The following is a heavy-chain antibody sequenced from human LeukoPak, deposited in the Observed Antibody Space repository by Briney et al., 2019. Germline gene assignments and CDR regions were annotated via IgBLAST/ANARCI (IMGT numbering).Heavy chain of an antibody. J-gene: IGHJ4*02. CDR3: ARGAGGRYPFDY. D-gene: IGHD1-26*01. CDR1: AFTFSGYA. CDR2: ISGSGGNT. V-gene: IGHV3-23*01. Sequence: PGGSLRLSCAASAFTFSGYAMSWVRQAPGKGLEWVSSISGSGGNTFYTDSVKGRFTISRDNSRDTLYLQMNSLRAEDTAVYYCARGAGGRYPFDYWGQGTLVTVSS.